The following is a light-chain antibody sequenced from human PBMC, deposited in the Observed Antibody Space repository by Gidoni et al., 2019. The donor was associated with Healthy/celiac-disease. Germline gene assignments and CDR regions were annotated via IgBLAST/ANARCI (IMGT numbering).Light chain of an antibody. Sequence: SSELTQDPAVSVDLGQTVRITCQGDSLRSYYASWYQQKPGQAPVLVIYGKNKRPSGIPDRFSGSSSGNTASLTITGAQAEDEADYYCNSRDSSGNPSFGGGTKLTGL. CDR2: GKN. J-gene: IGLJ2*01. V-gene: IGLV3-19*01. CDR1: SLRSYY. CDR3: NSRDSSGNPS.